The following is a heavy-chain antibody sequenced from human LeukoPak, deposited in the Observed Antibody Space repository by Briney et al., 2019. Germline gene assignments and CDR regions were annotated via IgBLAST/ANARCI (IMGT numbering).Heavy chain of an antibody. Sequence: PGGSLRLSCAASGFTFDDYGMSWVRQAPGKGLEWVSYISSSGSTIYYADSVKGRFTISRDNAKNSLYLQMNSLAIEDTAIYYCAKNRWGSVATPDSWGQGTVVTVSS. CDR3: AKNRWGSVATPDS. V-gene: IGHV3-48*03. D-gene: IGHD5-12*01. J-gene: IGHJ4*02. CDR2: ISSSGSTI. CDR1: GFTFDDYG.